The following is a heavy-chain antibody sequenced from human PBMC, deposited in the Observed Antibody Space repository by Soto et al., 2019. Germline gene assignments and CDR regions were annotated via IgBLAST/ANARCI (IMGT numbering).Heavy chain of an antibody. CDR1: GGSISGYY. CDR3: ASGHYYYYMDV. Sequence: SETLSLTCTVSGGSISGYYWSWIRQPPEKGLEWIGHIYYSGSTSYNPSLKSRVTMSLDTSKNQFSLRLSSVTAADTAVYYCASGHYYYYMDVWGKGTTVTVSS. V-gene: IGHV4-59*08. J-gene: IGHJ6*03. CDR2: IYYSGST.